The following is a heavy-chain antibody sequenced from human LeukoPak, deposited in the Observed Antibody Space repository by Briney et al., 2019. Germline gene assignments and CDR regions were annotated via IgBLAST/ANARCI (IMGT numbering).Heavy chain of an antibody. Sequence: GGSLRLSCAASGFAFSSYAMSWVRQAPGKGLEWVSAISGSGGSTYYADSVKGRFTISRDNSKNTLYLQMNSLRAEDTAAYYCAKPIAVAGTYDFQHWGQGTLVTVSS. J-gene: IGHJ1*01. CDR1: GFAFSSYA. CDR3: AKPIAVAGTYDFQH. V-gene: IGHV3-23*01. D-gene: IGHD6-19*01. CDR2: ISGSGGST.